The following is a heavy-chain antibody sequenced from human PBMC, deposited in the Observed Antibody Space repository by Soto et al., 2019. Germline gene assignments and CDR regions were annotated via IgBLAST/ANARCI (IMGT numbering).Heavy chain of an antibody. Sequence: SETLSLTCTVSGGSISSGGYYWSWIRQHPGKGLEWIGYIYYSGSTYYNPSLKSRVTISVDTSKNQFSLKLSSVTAADTAVYYCAGDERATVVSAWGQGTLVTVSS. V-gene: IGHV4-31*03. D-gene: IGHD2-15*01. CDR2: IYYSGST. J-gene: IGHJ4*02. CDR1: GGSISSGGYY. CDR3: AGDERATVVSA.